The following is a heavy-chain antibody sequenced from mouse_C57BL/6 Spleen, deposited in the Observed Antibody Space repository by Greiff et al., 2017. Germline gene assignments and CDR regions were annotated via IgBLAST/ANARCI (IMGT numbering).Heavy chain of an antibody. CDR2: IYPGDGDT. J-gene: IGHJ2*01. Sequence: VQLQQSGPELVKPGASVKISCKASGYAFSSSWMNWVKQRPGKGLEWIGRIYPGDGDTNYNGKFKGKATLTADKSSSTAYMQLSSLTSEDSAVYFCARSPGGFDYWGQGTTLTVSS. V-gene: IGHV1-82*01. CDR3: ARSPGGFDY. CDR1: GYAFSSSW.